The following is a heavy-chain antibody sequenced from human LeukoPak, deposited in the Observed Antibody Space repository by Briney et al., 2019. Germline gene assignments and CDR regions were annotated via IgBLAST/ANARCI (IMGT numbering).Heavy chain of an antibody. CDR1: GDTFTSYD. CDR2: MNPNSGNT. D-gene: IGHD3-3*01. V-gene: IGHV1-8*03. CDR3: ARGEGSITIFGVVINNWFDP. Sequence: ASVKVSCKASGDTFTSYDINWVRQATGQGLEWMGWMNPNSGNTGYAQKFQGRVTITRNTSISTAYMELSSLRSEDTAVYYCARGEGSITIFGVVINNWFDPWGQGTLVTVSS. J-gene: IGHJ5*02.